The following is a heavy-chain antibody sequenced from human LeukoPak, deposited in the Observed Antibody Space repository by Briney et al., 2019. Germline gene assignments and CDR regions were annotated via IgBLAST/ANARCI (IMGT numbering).Heavy chain of an antibody. CDR3: AREFLSNRLLNWFDP. CDR2: MSFGGDK. J-gene: IGHJ5*02. CDR1: GFTVSNYG. Sequence: GGSLRLSCVVSGFTVSNYGMPWVRQAPSKGLEWVAMMSFGGDKHYLDSVNGRFTISRDNSENILYLQMNSLRPEDTALYYCAREFLSNRLLNWFDPWGPGTLVTVSS. V-gene: IGHV3-30*03. D-gene: IGHD2-2*01.